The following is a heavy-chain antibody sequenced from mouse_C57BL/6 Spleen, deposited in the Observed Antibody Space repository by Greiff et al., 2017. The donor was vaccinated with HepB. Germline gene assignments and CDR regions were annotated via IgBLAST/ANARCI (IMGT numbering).Heavy chain of an antibody. D-gene: IGHD2-2*01. J-gene: IGHJ4*01. CDR3: ARDGGYDSYYAMDY. CDR2: ISYDGSN. CDR1: GYSITSGYY. V-gene: IGHV3-6*01. Sequence: EVQLQQSGPGLVKPSQSLSLTCSVTGYSITSGYYWNWIRQFPGNKLEWMGYISYDGSNNYNPSLKNRISITRDTSKNQFFLKLNSVTTEDTATYYCARDGGYDSYYAMDYWGQGTSVTVSS.